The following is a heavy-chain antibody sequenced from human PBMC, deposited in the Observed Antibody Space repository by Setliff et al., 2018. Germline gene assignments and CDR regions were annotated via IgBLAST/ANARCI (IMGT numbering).Heavy chain of an antibody. Sequence: GGSLRLSCEASRFTFSSYAMSWVRQAPGKGLEWVANIKQDGSEKYYVDSVKGRFTISRDNAKNSLYLQMNSLRAEDTAVYYCASTQRGTSSECWGQGTLVTVSS. J-gene: IGHJ4*02. D-gene: IGHD6-6*01. CDR3: ASTQRGTSSEC. CDR2: IKQDGSEK. V-gene: IGHV3-7*03. CDR1: RFTFSSYA.